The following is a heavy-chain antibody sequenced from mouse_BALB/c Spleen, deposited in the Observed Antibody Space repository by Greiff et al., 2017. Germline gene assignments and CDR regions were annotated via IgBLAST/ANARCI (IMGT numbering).Heavy chain of an antibody. Sequence: VQLQESGPGLVQPSQSLSITCTVSGFSLTSYGVHWVRQSPGKGLEWLGVIWSGGSTDYNAAFISRLSISKDNSKSQVFFKMNSLQANDTAIYYCAKCEVRRPYYYAMDYWGQGTSVTVSS. J-gene: IGHJ4*01. CDR2: IWSGGST. CDR1: GFSLTSYG. V-gene: IGHV2-2*02. D-gene: IGHD2-14*01. CDR3: AKCEVRRPYYYAMDY.